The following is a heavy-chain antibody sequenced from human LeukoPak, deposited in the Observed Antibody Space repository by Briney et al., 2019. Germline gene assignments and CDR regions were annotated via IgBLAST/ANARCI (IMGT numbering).Heavy chain of an antibody. CDR1: GGSISSGGYS. CDR2: IYHSGST. Sequence: SETLSLTCAVSGGSISSGGYSWSWIRQPPGTGLEWIGYIYHSGSTYYNPSLKSRVTISVDRSKNQFSLKLSSVTAADTAVYYCARDGETIYGDYGYFDLWGRGTLVTVSS. V-gene: IGHV4-30-2*01. CDR3: ARDGETIYGDYGYFDL. J-gene: IGHJ2*01. D-gene: IGHD4-17*01.